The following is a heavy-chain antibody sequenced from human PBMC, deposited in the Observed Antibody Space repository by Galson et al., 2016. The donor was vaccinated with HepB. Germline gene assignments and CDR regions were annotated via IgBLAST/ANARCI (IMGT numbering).Heavy chain of an antibody. V-gene: IGHV3-30-3*01. CDR2: ISDYGTNI. CDR3: ARGTETSWYGQFDY. Sequence: SLRLSCAMSGLTFSKYAMQWVRQAPGKGLEWVAVISDYGTNINYADSVKGRFTISRDNSDETLFLQMHSLRVEDTAVYYCARGTETSWYGQFDYWGQGTLVTVSS. J-gene: IGHJ4*02. CDR1: GLTFSKYA. D-gene: IGHD2-2*01.